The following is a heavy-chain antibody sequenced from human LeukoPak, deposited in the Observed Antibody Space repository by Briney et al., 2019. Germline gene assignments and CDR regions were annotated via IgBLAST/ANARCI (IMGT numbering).Heavy chain of an antibody. CDR3: AKERDYRVSTSCDY. V-gene: IGHV3-33*06. J-gene: IGHJ4*02. Sequence: GSSLRFSCAASGFPFSGSGMHWVRQAPGKGLEWVAVIWYDGSRQYYADSVKGRFTISRDNSKNTLDLQMNSLRVEDTAVYFCAKERDYRVSTSCDYWGQGTQVTVSS. CDR1: GFPFSGSG. D-gene: IGHD3-10*01. CDR2: IWYDGSRQ.